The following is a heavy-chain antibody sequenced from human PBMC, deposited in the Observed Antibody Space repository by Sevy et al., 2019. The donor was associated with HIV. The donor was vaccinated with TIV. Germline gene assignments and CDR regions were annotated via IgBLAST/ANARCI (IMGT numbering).Heavy chain of an antibody. J-gene: IGHJ4*02. CDR3: ARSLNHYDSSGYQMGFDY. CDR1: GGSLSGYS. CDR2: IYHSGRT. D-gene: IGHD3-22*01. V-gene: IGHV4-59*01. Sequence: SETLSLACTVSGGSLSGYSWSWIRQPPGKGLEWIGYIYHSGRTNYNPTLKSRVTISVDTSKKQFSLKLNSVTAADTAVYYCARSLNHYDSSGYQMGFDYWGQGTLVTVSS.